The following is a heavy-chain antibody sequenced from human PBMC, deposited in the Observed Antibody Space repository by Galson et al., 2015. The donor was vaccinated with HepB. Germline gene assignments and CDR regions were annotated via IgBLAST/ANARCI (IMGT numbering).Heavy chain of an antibody. V-gene: IGHV4-4*02. CDR1: GGSISSSNW. Sequence: ETLSLTCAVSGGSISSSNWWSWVRQPPGKGLEWIGEIYHSGSANYSPSLKSRVTISVDKSKNQFSLKLSSVTAADTAVYYCVREREAAACFDYWGQGTLVTVSS. CDR2: IYHSGSA. CDR3: VREREAAACFDY. D-gene: IGHD6-13*01. J-gene: IGHJ4*02.